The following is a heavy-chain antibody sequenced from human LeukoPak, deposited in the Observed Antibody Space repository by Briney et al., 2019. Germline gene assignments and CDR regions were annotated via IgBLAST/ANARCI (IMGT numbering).Heavy chain of an antibody. V-gene: IGHV3-48*01. CDR3: ARPDYYDSSGPHGVDY. J-gene: IGHJ4*02. CDR2: ISSSSSTI. D-gene: IGHD3-22*01. Sequence: PGGSLRLSRAASGFTFSSYGMSWVRQAPGKGLEWVSYISSSSSTIYYADSVKGRFTISRDNAKNSLYLQMNSLRAEDTAVYYCARPDYYDSSGPHGVDYWGQGTLVTVSS. CDR1: GFTFSSYG.